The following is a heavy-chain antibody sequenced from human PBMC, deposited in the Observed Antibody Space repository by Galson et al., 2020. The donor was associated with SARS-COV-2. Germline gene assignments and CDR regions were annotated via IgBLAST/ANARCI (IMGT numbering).Heavy chain of an antibody. Sequence: SETLSLTCAVSGGSFSGDYWSWIRQPPGKGLEWIGENNHSGSTNYNPSPKSRVTISVDTSKNQFSLKLSSVTAADTAVYYCARGKYSSSSYGGHYYMDVWGKGTTVTVSS. J-gene: IGHJ6*03. V-gene: IGHV4-34*01. CDR1: GGSFSGDY. CDR2: NNHSGST. D-gene: IGHD6-13*01. CDR3: ARGKYSSSSYGGHYYMDV.